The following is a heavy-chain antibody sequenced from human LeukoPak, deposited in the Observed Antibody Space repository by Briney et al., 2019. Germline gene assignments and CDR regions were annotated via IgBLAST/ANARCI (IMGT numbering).Heavy chain of an antibody. CDR2: ISGSGGST. CDR1: GFIFSSYA. J-gene: IGHJ4*02. Sequence: GGSLRLSCTASGFIFSSYAMSWVRQAPGKGLEWVSGISGSGGSTYYADSVKGRFTISRDNSKNTLYLQMNSLRAEDTAVYYCHGDYPFDYWGQGTLVTVSS. V-gene: IGHV3-23*01. D-gene: IGHD4-17*01. CDR3: HGDYPFDY.